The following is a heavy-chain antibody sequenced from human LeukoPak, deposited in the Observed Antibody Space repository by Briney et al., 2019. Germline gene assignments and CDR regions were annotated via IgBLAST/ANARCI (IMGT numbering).Heavy chain of an antibody. D-gene: IGHD2-21*02. V-gene: IGHV4-39*07. J-gene: IGHJ4*02. CDR1: GGSISSSNYY. CDR3: ARDRGHCGGDCYGNYFDY. Sequence: SETLSVTRTVSGGSISSSNYYWGWMRQPPGKGLEWIGSIYYSGNTYYNPSLKSRVTISVDTSKKQFSLKLSSVTAADTAVYYCARDRGHCGGDCYGNYFDYWGQGTLVTVSS. CDR2: IYYSGNT.